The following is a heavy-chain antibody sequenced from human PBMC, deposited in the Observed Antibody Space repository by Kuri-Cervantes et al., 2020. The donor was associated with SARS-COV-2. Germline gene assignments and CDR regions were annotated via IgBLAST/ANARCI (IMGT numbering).Heavy chain of an antibody. J-gene: IGHJ4*02. CDR3: ARQGGIVVVPAAL. V-gene: IGHV4-34*01. CDR2: INHSGST. CDR1: GGSFSGYY. D-gene: IGHD2-2*01. Sequence: GSLRLSCAVYGGSFSGYYWSWIRQPPGKGLEWIGEINHSGSTYYNPSLKSRVTISVDTSKNQFSLKLSSVTAADTAVYYCARQGGIVVVPAALWGQGTLVTVSS.